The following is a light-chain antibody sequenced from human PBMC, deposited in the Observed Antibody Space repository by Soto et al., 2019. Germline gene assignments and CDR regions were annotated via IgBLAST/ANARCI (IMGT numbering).Light chain of an antibody. J-gene: IGLJ1*01. CDR3: SSYTTSPTLYV. Sequence: QSALTQPASVSGSPGQSITISCTGTSGDVGGYNYVSWYQQHPGKAPKLMIYEVTNRPSGVSNRFSGSKSGNTASLTISGLQAEDEADYYCSSYTTSPTLYVFGTGTKVTVL. CDR1: SGDVGGYNY. CDR2: EVT. V-gene: IGLV2-14*01.